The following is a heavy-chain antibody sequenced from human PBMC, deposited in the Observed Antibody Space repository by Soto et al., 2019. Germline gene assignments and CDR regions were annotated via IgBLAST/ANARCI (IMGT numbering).Heavy chain of an antibody. CDR1: GYTFTNYN. Sequence: QVHLVQSGAEVKKPGSSVKVSCKTSGYTFTNYNINWVRQATVQGLEWLGWMNPNSGNTGYAQKFQGRVTMTRNTYITTAYMELSSRRSGDTAVYYCARVETYSTSSPFDYWGQGTLVTVSS. J-gene: IGHJ4*02. CDR2: MNPNSGNT. V-gene: IGHV1-8*01. D-gene: IGHD6-6*01. CDR3: ARVETYSTSSPFDY.